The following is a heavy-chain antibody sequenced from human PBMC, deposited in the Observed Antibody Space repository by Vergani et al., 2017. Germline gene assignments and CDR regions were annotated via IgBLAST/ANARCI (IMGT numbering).Heavy chain of an antibody. Sequence: QVQLVQSGAEVKKPGSSVKVSCKASGGTFSSYAISWVRQAPGQVLEWMGGIISIFGTANYAQKFQGRVTITADESTSTAYMEMSSLRSEDTAVYYCARSVQWIQPIHYWGQGTLVTVSS. J-gene: IGHJ4*02. CDR3: ARSVQWIQPIHY. V-gene: IGHV1-69*01. CDR2: IISIFGTA. D-gene: IGHD5-18*01. CDR1: GGTFSSYA.